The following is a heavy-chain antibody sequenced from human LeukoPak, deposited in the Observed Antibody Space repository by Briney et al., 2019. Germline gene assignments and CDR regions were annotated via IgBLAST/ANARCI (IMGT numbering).Heavy chain of an antibody. CDR3: ARGNRGYSYCYDY. J-gene: IGHJ4*02. CDR2: INDRGST. CDR1: GGSISSGGYS. Sequence: SETLSLTCTVSGGSISSGGYSWTWIRQPPGKGLEWIGYINDRGSTYSNPSLKSRDTISVDTSKNQFSLKLISLTATDTAVYYCARGNRGYSYCYDYWGQGTLVTVSS. V-gene: IGHV4-30-4*08. D-gene: IGHD5-18*01.